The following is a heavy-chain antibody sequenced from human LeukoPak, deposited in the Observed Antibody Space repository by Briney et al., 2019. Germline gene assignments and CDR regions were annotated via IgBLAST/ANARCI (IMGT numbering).Heavy chain of an antibody. Sequence: XCAXXGXXXXSYSMNWVRQAPGKGLEWVSSISSSSSYIYYADSVKGRFTISRDNAKNSLYLQMNSLRAEDTAVYYCARVSGDGHFDYWGQGTLVTVSS. CDR1: GXXXXSYS. CDR3: ARVSGDGHFDY. J-gene: IGHJ4*02. CDR2: ISSSSSYI. V-gene: IGHV3-21*01. D-gene: IGHD2-21*02.